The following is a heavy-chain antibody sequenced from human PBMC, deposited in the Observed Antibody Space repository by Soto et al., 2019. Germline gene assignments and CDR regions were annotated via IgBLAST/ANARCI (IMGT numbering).Heavy chain of an antibody. CDR1: GGYISSYY. D-gene: IGHD3-16*02. CDR2: IYYSGST. V-gene: IGHV4-59*12. Sequence: PSETLSLTCTVSGGYISSYYWSWIRQPPGKGLEWIGYIYYSGSTNYNPSLKSRVTISVDTSKNQFSLKLSSVTAADTAVYYCAGGLYGVIGSYYYNYMDVWGKGTTVTVSS. CDR3: AGGLYGVIGSYYYNYMDV. J-gene: IGHJ6*03.